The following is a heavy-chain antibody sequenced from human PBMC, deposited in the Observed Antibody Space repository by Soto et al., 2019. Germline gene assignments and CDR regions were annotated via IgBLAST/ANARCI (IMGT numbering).Heavy chain of an antibody. J-gene: IGHJ6*02. CDR1: GFTFGDYA. Sequence: GGSLRLSCAGSGFTFGDYAMNWVRQAPGKGLEWVAGISGRASTTYYADSVKGRFSIARDNSANTLSLQMHSLRAEDTAIYYCAKIKPLQFGRFYYCAMDVWGQGTAVTVSS. CDR3: AKIKPLQFGRFYYCAMDV. D-gene: IGHD2-15*01. V-gene: IGHV3-23*01. CDR2: ISGRASTT.